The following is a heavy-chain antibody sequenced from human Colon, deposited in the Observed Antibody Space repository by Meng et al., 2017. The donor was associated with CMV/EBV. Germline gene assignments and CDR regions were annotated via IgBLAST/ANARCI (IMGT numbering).Heavy chain of an antibody. J-gene: IGHJ4*02. V-gene: IGHV3-7*01. CDR3: ARGYETLDY. Sequence: GGSLRLSCAASGFTFSTYWMTWVRQAPGKGLEWVANINRDGSDKYYVDSVKGRFTMSRDNAKNSLYLQMNSLRAEDTAVYYCARGYETLDYWGQGTLVTVSS. D-gene: IGHD1-1*01. CDR2: INRDGSDK. CDR1: GFTFSTYW.